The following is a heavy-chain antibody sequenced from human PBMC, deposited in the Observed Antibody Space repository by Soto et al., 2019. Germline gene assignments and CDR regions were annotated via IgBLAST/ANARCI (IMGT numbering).Heavy chain of an antibody. CDR3: ATNVDTATGYVY. V-gene: IGHV4-59*01. Sequence: PSETLSLTCTVSGGSIDSYYWSWIRQRPGKGLEWIGYIYHSGSTDYNPSLNSRVTISVATSKKQFSLNLTSVTAADTAVYYCATNVDTATGYVYWGQGALVTVSS. D-gene: IGHD5-18*01. CDR1: GGSIDSYY. CDR2: IYHSGST. J-gene: IGHJ4*02.